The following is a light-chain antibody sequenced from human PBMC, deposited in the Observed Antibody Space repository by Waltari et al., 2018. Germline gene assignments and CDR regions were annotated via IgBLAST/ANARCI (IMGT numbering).Light chain of an antibody. CDR3: QQYGSSPRT. Sequence: EIVLTQSPGTLSLSPGERATLSCRATQSVSSNYLAWYQQTPGQAPRLLIYGASSRATGIPDRFSGSGSGTDFTLTISRLEPEDSAVYYCQQYGSSPRTFGQGTKVEIK. CDR1: QSVSSNY. CDR2: GAS. V-gene: IGKV3-20*01. J-gene: IGKJ1*01.